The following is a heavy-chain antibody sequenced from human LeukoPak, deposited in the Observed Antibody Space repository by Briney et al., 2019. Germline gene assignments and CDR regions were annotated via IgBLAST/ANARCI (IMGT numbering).Heavy chain of an antibody. D-gene: IGHD1-26*01. CDR2: IYYSGST. CDR3: ARVKPGELEPDYFDY. CDR1: VGSISSGGYY. J-gene: IGHJ4*02. Sequence: SQTLSLTCTVSVGSISSGGYYWSWIRQHPGKGLEWIGYIYYSGSTYYNPSLKSRVTISVDTSKNQFSLKLSSVTAADTAVYYCARVKPGELEPDYFDYWGQGTLVTVSS. V-gene: IGHV4-31*03.